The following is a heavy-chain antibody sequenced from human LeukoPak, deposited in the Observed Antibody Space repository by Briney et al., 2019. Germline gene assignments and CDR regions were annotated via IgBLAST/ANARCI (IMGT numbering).Heavy chain of an antibody. D-gene: IGHD5-24*01. CDR2: MNPNSGNT. CDR3: ARDRPVEMASYNWFDP. Sequence: GASVKVSCKASGYTFTSYDINWVRQATGQGLEWMGWMNPNSGNTGYAQKFQGRVTMTTDTSTSTAYMELRSLRSDDTAVYYCARDRPVEMASYNWFDPWGQGTLVTVSS. V-gene: IGHV1-8*01. J-gene: IGHJ5*02. CDR1: GYTFTSYD.